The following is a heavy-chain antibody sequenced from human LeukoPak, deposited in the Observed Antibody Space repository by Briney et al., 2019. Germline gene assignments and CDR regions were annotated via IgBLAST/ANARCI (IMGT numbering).Heavy chain of an antibody. Sequence: PGGSLRLSCAASGFTFSSYWMSWVRQAPGKGLEWVANIKQDGSEKYYVDSVKGRFTISRDNAKNSLYLQMNSLRAEDTAVYYCARQRAVGATPHFDYWGQGTLVTVSS. V-gene: IGHV3-7*01. D-gene: IGHD1-26*01. CDR1: GFTFSSYW. CDR3: ARQRAVGATPHFDY. CDR2: IKQDGSEK. J-gene: IGHJ4*02.